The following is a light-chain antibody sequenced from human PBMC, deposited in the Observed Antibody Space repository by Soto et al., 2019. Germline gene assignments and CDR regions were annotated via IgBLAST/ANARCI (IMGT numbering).Light chain of an antibody. CDR1: SSNIGATYD. CDR2: GNS. Sequence: QSVLTQPPSVSGAPGQRVTISCTGSSSNIGATYDVQWYQQLPGTAPKLLIYGNSNRPSGVPDRFSGSKSGTSASLAITGLQADDEADDYGQSYDSSLSAHYVFGTGTKVTVL. V-gene: IGLV1-40*01. J-gene: IGLJ1*01. CDR3: QSYDSSLSAHYV.